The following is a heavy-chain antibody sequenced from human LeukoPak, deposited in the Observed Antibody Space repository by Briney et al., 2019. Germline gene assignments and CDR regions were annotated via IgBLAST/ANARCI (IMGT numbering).Heavy chain of an antibody. CDR2: IFKDGST. CDR1: GVTVSSNY. J-gene: IGHJ4*02. CDR3: AYGSGS. D-gene: IGHD3-10*01. V-gene: IGHV3-53*05. Sequence: GGSLTLSCVASGVTVSSNYMSWVRQAPGKGLEWVPLIFKDGSTYYADSVKGRFTISRDNSKNTLYFQMSSLRVEDTAVYYCAYGSGSWGQGTLVTVSS.